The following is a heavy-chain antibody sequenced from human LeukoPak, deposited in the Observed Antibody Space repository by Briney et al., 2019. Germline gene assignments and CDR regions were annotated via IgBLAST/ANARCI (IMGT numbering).Heavy chain of an antibody. CDR1: GYTFTSYG. CDR2: ISAYNGNT. D-gene: IGHD3-3*01. V-gene: IGHV1-18*01. J-gene: IGHJ5*02. CDR3: ARVGRFLEWLPNWFDP. Sequence: ASVKVSCKASGYTFTSYGISWVRQAPGQGLDWMGWISAYNGNTNYAQKLQGRVTMSTDTSTSTAYMELRSLRSDDTAVYYCARVGRFLEWLPNWFDPWGQGTLVTVSS.